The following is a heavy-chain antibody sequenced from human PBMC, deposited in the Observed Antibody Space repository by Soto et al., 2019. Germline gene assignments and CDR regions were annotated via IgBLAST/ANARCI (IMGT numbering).Heavy chain of an antibody. CDR1: GGSFSGYY. CDR3: AREGSYSAYNFAHGIQLWSFDF. V-gene: IGHV4-34*01. Sequence: SETLSLTCAVYGGSFSGYYWSWIRQPPGKRPEWIGEINDSRSTNYNPSLKSRVTMSVDTSKNHFSLNLSSVTAADMAVYYCAREGSYSAYNFAHGIQLWSFDFWGQGALVPVSS. J-gene: IGHJ4*02. D-gene: IGHD5-12*01. CDR2: INDSRST.